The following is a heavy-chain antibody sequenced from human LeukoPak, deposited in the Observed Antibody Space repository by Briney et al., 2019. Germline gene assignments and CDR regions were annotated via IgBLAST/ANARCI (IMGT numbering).Heavy chain of an antibody. CDR3: ARVGRGAFDF. D-gene: IGHD1-26*01. J-gene: IGHJ3*01. V-gene: IGHV4-59*01. Sequence: PPETLSLTCTASGGSISNYYWSWIRQPPGKGLEWIGYIYYSGNTNYNPSLKSRVTISIDTSKSQFSLKLSSVSAADTAVYFCARVGRGAFDFWGQGTLVTVSS. CDR1: GGSISNYY. CDR2: IYYSGNT.